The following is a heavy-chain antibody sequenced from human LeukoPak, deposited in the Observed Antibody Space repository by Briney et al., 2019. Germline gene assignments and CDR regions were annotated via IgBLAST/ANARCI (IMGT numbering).Heavy chain of an antibody. CDR1: GYSFTSYW. CDR3: ARHGTSFRGQGADY. J-gene: IGHJ4*02. Sequence: GESLKISCKGSGYSFTSYWIGXXRQTPEKGXXXXXIIYPGDSDTRYSPPFQGQVTISADKPISTSYLQWSSLKASDTAMYYCARHGTSFRGQGADYWGQGTLVTVSS. D-gene: IGHD2/OR15-2a*01. CDR2: IYPGDSDT. V-gene: IGHV5-51*01.